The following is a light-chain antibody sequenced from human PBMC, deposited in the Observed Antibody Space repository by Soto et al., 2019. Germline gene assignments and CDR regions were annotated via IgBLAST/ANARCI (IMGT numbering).Light chain of an antibody. CDR1: QSVSSY. Sequence: EIVMTQSPATLSVSPGERATLSCRASQSVSSYLAWYQQKPGQAPRLLIYGASTRATGIPARFSGSGSGTEFTLTISSLQSEDFAFYYCQQYNNWPPMYPVGQGTKLEIK. J-gene: IGKJ2*01. CDR3: QQYNNWPPMYP. V-gene: IGKV3-15*01. CDR2: GAS.